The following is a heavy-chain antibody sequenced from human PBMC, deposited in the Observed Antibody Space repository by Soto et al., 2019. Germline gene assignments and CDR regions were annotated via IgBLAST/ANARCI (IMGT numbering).Heavy chain of an antibody. Sequence: QVQLVXSGAXXXXPGASVKVSCKASGYTFISYGISWVRQAPGQGLEWMGWINAFNGNTNYAQKLQGRVTMTRDTSTSTAYMELRSLRSDDTAVYYCARDPVAGTYFDYWGQGTLVTVSS. J-gene: IGHJ4*02. CDR1: GYTFISYG. CDR2: INAFNGNT. V-gene: IGHV1-18*01. D-gene: IGHD6-19*01. CDR3: ARDPVAGTYFDY.